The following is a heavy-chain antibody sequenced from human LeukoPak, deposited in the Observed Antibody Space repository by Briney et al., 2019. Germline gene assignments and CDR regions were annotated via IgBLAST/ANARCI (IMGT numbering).Heavy chain of an antibody. Sequence: GGSLRLSCAASGFTVSSNYMSWVRQAPGKGLEWVSVIFGCDSTYYADSVKGRFTVSRYNSKNTVYLQMNSLRADDTAVYYCARGRGYYYDSSGFDYWGQGTLVTVSS. CDR2: IFGCDST. CDR3: ARGRGYYYDSSGFDY. D-gene: IGHD3-22*01. J-gene: IGHJ4*02. CDR1: GFTVSSNY. V-gene: IGHV3-53*01.